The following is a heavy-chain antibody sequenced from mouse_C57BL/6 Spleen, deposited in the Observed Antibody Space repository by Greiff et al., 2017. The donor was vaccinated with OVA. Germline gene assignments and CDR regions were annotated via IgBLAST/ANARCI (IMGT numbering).Heavy chain of an antibody. CDR2: INPGSGGT. D-gene: IGHD3-1*01. CDR3: ARSGLIYPGYYFDY. Sequence: VQLQQSGAELVRPGTSVKVSCTASGYAFTNYLIEWVKQRPGQGLEWIGVINPGSGGTNYNEKFKGKATLTADKSSSTAYMQLSSLTSEDSAVYVCARSGLIYPGYYFDYWGQGTTLTVSS. J-gene: IGHJ2*01. CDR1: GYAFTNYL. V-gene: IGHV1-54*01.